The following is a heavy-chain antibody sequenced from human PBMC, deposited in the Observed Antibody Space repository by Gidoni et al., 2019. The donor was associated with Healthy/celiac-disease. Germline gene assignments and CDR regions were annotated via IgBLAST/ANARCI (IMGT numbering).Heavy chain of an antibody. CDR3: ARAAYDYVWGSYRHGGLFDY. CDR2: INHSGST. V-gene: IGHV4-34*01. Sequence: QVQLQQWGAGLLKPSEPLSLTCAVYGGSFSGYYWSWIRQPPGKGLEWIGEINHSGSTNYNPSLKSRVTISVDTSKNQCSLKLSSVTAADTAVYYCARAAYDYVWGSYRHGGLFDYWGQGTLVTVSS. CDR1: GGSFSGYY. J-gene: IGHJ4*02. D-gene: IGHD3-16*02.